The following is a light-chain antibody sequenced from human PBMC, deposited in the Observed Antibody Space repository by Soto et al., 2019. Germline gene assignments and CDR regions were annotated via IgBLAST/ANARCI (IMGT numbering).Light chain of an antibody. CDR3: QQYYSTPRT. V-gene: IGKV4-1*01. Sequence: DIVMTQSPDSLAVSLGERATINCKSSQSVLYSSNNKNYLAWYQQKPGQPPKLLIYWASTRESGVPDRFSGSGSGTDFTLTFSSLKAEDVAVYYCQQYYSTPRTFGPGTKVEIK. CDR1: QSVLYSSNNKNY. CDR2: WAS. J-gene: IGKJ1*01.